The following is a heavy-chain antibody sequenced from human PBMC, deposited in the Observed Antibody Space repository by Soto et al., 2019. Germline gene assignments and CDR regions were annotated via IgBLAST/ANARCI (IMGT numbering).Heavy chain of an antibody. Sequence: TLSLTCAVSGGSISSGGYSWSWIRQPPGKGLEWIGYINHSGSTNYNPSLKSRVTISVDTSKNQFSLKLSSVTAADTAVYYCARSHGSGSYSPNFDYWGQGTLVTVSS. CDR2: INHSGST. CDR1: GGSISSGGYS. CDR3: ARSHGSGSYSPNFDY. V-gene: IGHV4-30-2*01. D-gene: IGHD3-10*01. J-gene: IGHJ4*02.